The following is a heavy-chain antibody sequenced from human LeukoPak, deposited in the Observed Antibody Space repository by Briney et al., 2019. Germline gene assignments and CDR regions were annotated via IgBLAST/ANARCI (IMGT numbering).Heavy chain of an antibody. V-gene: IGHV3-74*01. Sequence: GGSLRLSCAAPGFTFSSYWMHWVRQAPGKGLVWVSRINSDGSSTSYADSVKGRFTISRDNAKNTLYLQMNSLRAEDTAVYYCARDDARRSSYSGSYPHDYWGQGTLVTVSS. CDR1: GFTFSSYW. J-gene: IGHJ4*02. CDR2: INSDGSST. CDR3: ARDDARRSSYSGSYPHDY. D-gene: IGHD1-26*01.